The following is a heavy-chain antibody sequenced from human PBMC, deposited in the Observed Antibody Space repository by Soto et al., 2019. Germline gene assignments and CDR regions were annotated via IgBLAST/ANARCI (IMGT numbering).Heavy chain of an antibody. D-gene: IGHD6-13*01. J-gene: IGHJ6*02. V-gene: IGHV4-34*01. CDR2: INHTGST. CDR3: ASSSWYYYYGMDV. CDR1: GGSFSGYD. Sequence: SETLPLTCAVYGGSFSGYDRSLIRQPPGKGLGCIWVINHTGSTNYNPSLKSRVTISVDTSKNQFSLKLSSLTAADTAVYYCASSSWYYYYGMDVWGQGTRVTVSS.